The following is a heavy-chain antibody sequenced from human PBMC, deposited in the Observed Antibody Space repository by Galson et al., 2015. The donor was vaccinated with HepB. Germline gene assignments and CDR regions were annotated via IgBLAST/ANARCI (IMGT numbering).Heavy chain of an antibody. CDR3: VKIRGNPYYDILTGPMDV. D-gene: IGHD3-9*01. CDR1: GFTFSSYA. J-gene: IGHJ6*04. CDR2: ISSNGGST. Sequence: SLRLSCAASGFTFSSYAMHWVRQAPGKGLEYVSAISSNGGSTYYADSVKGRFTISRDNSKNTLYLQMSSLRAEDTAVYYCVKIRGNPYYDILTGPMDVWGKGTTVTVSS. V-gene: IGHV3-64D*06.